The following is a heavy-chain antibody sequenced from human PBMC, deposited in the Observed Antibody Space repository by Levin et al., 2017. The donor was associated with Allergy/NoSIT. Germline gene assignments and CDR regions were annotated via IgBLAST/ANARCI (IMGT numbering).Heavy chain of an antibody. CDR2: IYYSGST. V-gene: IGHV4-39*01. Sequence: NASETLSLTCTVSGGSISSSRYYWGWIRQPPGKGLEWIGSIYYSGSTYYNPSLKSRVTISVDTSKNQFSLKLSSVTAADTAVYYCARQLGYSYGYGYWGQGTLVTVSS. CDR3: ARQLGYSYGYGY. D-gene: IGHD5-18*01. J-gene: IGHJ4*02. CDR1: GGSISSSRYY.